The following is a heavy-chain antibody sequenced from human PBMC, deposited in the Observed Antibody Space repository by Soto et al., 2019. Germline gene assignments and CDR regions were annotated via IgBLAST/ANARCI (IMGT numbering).Heavy chain of an antibody. V-gene: IGHV3-23*01. CDR2: ISGSGGST. CDR3: AKKLLYDILTGYYCYFDY. D-gene: IGHD3-9*01. J-gene: IGHJ4*02. Sequence: LSLTCAASGFTFSSYAMSWVRQAPGKGLEWVSAISGSGGSTYYADSVKGRFTISRDNSKNTLYLQMNSLRAEDTAVYYCAKKLLYDILTGYYCYFDYWGQGTLVTVSS. CDR1: GFTFSSYA.